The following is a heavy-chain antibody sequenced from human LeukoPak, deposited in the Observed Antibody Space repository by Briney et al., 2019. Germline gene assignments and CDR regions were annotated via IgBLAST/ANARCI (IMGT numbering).Heavy chain of an antibody. CDR3: AKDFMHSSTWYDAFDM. CDR1: GFTFSNYE. Sequence: GGSLRLSCAASGFTFSNYEMNWVRQAPGKGLEWVAFIRYDGKNGYYGDSVKGRFTVSRDNSKNTLYLQMNSLSAEDTAIYYCAKDFMHSSTWYDAFDMWGQGTMVTVSS. CDR2: IRYDGKNG. V-gene: IGHV3-30*02. D-gene: IGHD2-2*01. J-gene: IGHJ3*02.